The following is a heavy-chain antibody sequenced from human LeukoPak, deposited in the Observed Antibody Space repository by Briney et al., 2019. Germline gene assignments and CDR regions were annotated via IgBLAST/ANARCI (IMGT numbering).Heavy chain of an antibody. CDR1: GFTFSSYA. V-gene: IGHV3-23*01. Sequence: GGSLRLSCAASGFTFSSYAMSWVRQAPGKGLEWVSAISGSGGSTYYADSVKGRFTISRDNSKNTLYLQMNSLRAEDTAVYYCAKGSALRYFDWLSSSAPFDYWGQGTLVTVSS. D-gene: IGHD3-9*01. CDR3: AKGSALRYFDWLSSSAPFDY. J-gene: IGHJ4*02. CDR2: ISGSGGST.